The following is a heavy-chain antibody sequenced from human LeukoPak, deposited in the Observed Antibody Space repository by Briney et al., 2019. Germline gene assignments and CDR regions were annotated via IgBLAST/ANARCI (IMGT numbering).Heavy chain of an antibody. CDR2: INHSGST. J-gene: IGHJ4*02. D-gene: IGHD3-22*01. V-gene: IGHV4-34*01. CDR1: GGSFSGYY. Sequence: PSETLSLTCAVYGGSFSGYYWSWLRQPPGKGLEWIGEINHSGSTNYNPSLKSRVTISVDTSKNQFSLKLSSVTAADTAVYYCARSSDSSGYYQFDYWGQGTLVTVSS. CDR3: ARSSDSSGYYQFDY.